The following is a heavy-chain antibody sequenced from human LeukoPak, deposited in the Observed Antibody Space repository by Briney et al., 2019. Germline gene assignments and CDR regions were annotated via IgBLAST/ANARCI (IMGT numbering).Heavy chain of an antibody. V-gene: IGHV1-18*01. CDR1: GYTFTSYG. D-gene: IGHD4-11*01. CDR2: ISAYNGNT. J-gene: IGHJ6*03. Sequence: ASVKVSCKASGYTFTSYGISWVRQAPGQGLEWMGWISAYNGNTNYAQKLQGRVTMTTDTSTSTAYMELRSLRSDDTAVYYCAREVYSMGYYYYMDVWGKGTTVTVSS. CDR3: AREVYSMGYYYYMDV.